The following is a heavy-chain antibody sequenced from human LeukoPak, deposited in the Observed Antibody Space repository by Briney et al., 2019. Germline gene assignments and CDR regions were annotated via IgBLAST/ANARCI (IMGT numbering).Heavy chain of an antibody. CDR3: ARRGGVLAANPLDC. Sequence: GESLKISCKGSGYKFTSYWISWVRQLPGKGLEWMGLIWPGDSDTRYSPSFQGQVTISADKSTSTAYLQWSSLKASDTAMYYCARRGGVLAANPLDCWGQGTLVTVSS. CDR1: GYKFTSYW. V-gene: IGHV5-51*01. J-gene: IGHJ4*02. D-gene: IGHD2-15*01. CDR2: IWPGDSDT.